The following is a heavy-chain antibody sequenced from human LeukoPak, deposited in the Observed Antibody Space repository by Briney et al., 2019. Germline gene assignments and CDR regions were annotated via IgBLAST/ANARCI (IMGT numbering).Heavy chain of an antibody. CDR1: GYTFTSYY. D-gene: IGHD3-22*01. CDR3: AGAYYYDSSGGIWGFDP. CDR2: INPSGGST. V-gene: IGHV1-46*01. Sequence: ASVKASCKASGYTFTSYYMHWVRQAPGRGLEWMGIINPSGGSTSYAQKFQGRVTMTRDTSTSTVYMELSSLRSEDTAVYYCAGAYYYDSSGGIWGFDPWGQGTLVTVSS. J-gene: IGHJ5*02.